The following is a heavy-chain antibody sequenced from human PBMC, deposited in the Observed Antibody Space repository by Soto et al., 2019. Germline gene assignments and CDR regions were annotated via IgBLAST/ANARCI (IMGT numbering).Heavy chain of an antibody. CDR2: INGDATST. CDR3: AIGDIAAETFFYYYGMDL. D-gene: IGHD6-13*01. CDR1: GFTLNNYW. Sequence: QLVESGGGLVQPGGSLRLSCAASGFTLNNYWMHWVRRAPGMGLVWVSRINGDATSTSYADSVKGRFTISRDNARNNLYLQMNSLRAEDTALYYCAIGDIAAETFFYYYGMDLWGQGTTVTVS. V-gene: IGHV3-74*01. J-gene: IGHJ6*02.